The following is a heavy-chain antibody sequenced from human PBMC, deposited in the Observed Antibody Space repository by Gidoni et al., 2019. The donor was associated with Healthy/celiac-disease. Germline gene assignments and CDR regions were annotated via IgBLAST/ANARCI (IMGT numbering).Heavy chain of an antibody. CDR3: AREVSGGNPVEVYFDY. CDR1: GGSVRSYY. Sequence: QVQLQESGPGLVKPSETLSLTCTVSGGSVRSYYWGWIRQPAGKGLEWIGRIYTSGSTNNNPSLKSRVTMSVDTSKNQFSLKLSSVTAADTAVYYCAREVSGGNPVEVYFDYWGQGTLVTVSS. D-gene: IGHD2-15*01. J-gene: IGHJ4*02. CDR2: IYTSGST. V-gene: IGHV4-4*07.